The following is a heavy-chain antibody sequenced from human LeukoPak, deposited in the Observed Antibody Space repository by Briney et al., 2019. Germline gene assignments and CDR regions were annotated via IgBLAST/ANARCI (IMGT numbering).Heavy chain of an antibody. V-gene: IGHV3-53*01. CDR1: EFTVSTNY. Sequence: GGSLRLSCTASEFTVSTNYMSWVRQAPGKGLEWVSVIYLPAATCCADGTTFYGDSVNGRFTISRDSSKNTLYLQMNSLRAEDTAVYYCAKGIYSSGWSYFDYWGHGTLVTVSS. CDR2: IYLPAATCCADGTT. D-gene: IGHD6-19*01. J-gene: IGHJ4*01. CDR3: AKGIYSSGWSYFDY.